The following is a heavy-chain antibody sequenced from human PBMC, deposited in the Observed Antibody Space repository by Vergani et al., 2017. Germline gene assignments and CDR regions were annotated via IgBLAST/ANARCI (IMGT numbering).Heavy chain of an antibody. CDR2: IIPILGIA. Sequence: QVQLVQSGAEVKKPGSSVKVSCKASGGTFSSYTISWVRQAPGQGLEWMGRIIPILGIANYAQKFQGRVTITADKSTSTAYMELSSLRSEDTAVYYCATAPDYNKGVGFFDYWGQGTLVTVSS. D-gene: IGHD4-11*01. CDR1: GGTFSSYT. V-gene: IGHV1-69*02. CDR3: ATAPDYNKGVGFFDY. J-gene: IGHJ4*02.